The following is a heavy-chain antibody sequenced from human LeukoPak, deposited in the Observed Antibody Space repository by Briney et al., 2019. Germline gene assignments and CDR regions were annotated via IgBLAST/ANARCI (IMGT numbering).Heavy chain of an antibody. CDR2: LSDKGDSA. CDR3: AKSGPNSSGWSYFHYGMDV. Sequence: GRSLRLSCAASGFTFSSYAMSWVRQAPGKGLEWVSGLSDKGDSAYYADSVKGRFTFSRDNSRNTLYLQMNSLRAEDTAVYYCAKSGPNSSGWSYFHYGMDVWGQGTTVTVSS. J-gene: IGHJ6*02. D-gene: IGHD6-19*01. V-gene: IGHV3-23*01. CDR1: GFTFSSYA.